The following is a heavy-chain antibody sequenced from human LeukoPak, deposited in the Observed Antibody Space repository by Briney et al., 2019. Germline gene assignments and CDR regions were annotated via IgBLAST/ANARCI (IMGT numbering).Heavy chain of an antibody. J-gene: IGHJ4*02. Sequence: QPGGSLRLSCAASGFTFSSYAMHWVRQAPGKGLEWVAVISYDGSNKYYADSVKGRFTISRDNSKNTLYLQMNSLRAEDTAVYYCARGHTAVTRHFDFWGQGTLVTVSS. V-gene: IGHV3-30*04. CDR1: GFTFSSYA. CDR3: ARGHTAVTRHFDF. CDR2: ISYDGSNK. D-gene: IGHD4-17*01.